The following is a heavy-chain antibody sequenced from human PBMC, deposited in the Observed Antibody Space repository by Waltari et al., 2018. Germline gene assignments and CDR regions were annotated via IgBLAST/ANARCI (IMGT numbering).Heavy chain of an antibody. CDR1: GAALDNTTHY. CDR3: ARHINFWSGYYFDS. V-gene: IGHV4-39*01. CDR2: IYYTGTT. Sequence: QLQLQESGPQLVKPSETLSLTCTVAGAALDNTTHYWGWVRQPPGKGLGWIGSIYYTGTTYYNPSLKSRMPISADTSKTQFSLRLSSVTAADTAVYYCARHINFWSGYYFDSWGQGTLVTVSS. J-gene: IGHJ4*02. D-gene: IGHD3-3*01.